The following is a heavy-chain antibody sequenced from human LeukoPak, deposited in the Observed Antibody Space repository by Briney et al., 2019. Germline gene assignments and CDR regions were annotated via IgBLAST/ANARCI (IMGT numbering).Heavy chain of an antibody. D-gene: IGHD5-18*01. J-gene: IGHJ4*02. Sequence: GGSLRLSCAASGFTFSSYAMNWVRQAPGKGLEWVSYISSSSSIIDYADSVKGRFTISRDNAKNSLYLQMNSLRAEDTAVYYCARARGYSYGYSDYWGQGTLVTVSS. CDR3: ARARGYSYGYSDY. V-gene: IGHV3-48*01. CDR2: ISSSSSII. CDR1: GFTFSSYA.